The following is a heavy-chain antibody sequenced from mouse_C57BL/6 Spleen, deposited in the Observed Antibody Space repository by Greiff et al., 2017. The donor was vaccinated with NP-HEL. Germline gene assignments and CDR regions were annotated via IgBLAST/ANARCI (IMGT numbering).Heavy chain of an antibody. CDR1: GFTFTDYY. CDR2: IRNKANGYTT. Sequence: EVMLVESGGGLVQPGGSLSLSCAASGFTFTDYYMSWVRQPPGKALEWLGFIRNKANGYTTEYSASVKGRFTISRDNSQSILYLQMHAMRAEDSATYYGARYSYGSCYWYFDVWGTGTTVTVSS. V-gene: IGHV7-3*01. CDR3: ARYSYGSCYWYFDV. D-gene: IGHD1-1*01. J-gene: IGHJ1*03.